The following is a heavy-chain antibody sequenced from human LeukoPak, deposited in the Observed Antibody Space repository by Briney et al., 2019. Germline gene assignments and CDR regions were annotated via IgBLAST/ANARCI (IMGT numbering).Heavy chain of an antibody. J-gene: IGHJ3*02. CDR3: ARARSSYGYGDAFDI. CDR1: GFTFSNYW. Sequence: GGSLRLSCAASGFTFSNYWMHWVRQAPGKGLVWVSRIKSDGSSTSYADSVKGRFTISRDNAKNTLYLQMNSLRAEDTAVYYCARARSSYGYGDAFDIWGQGTMVTVSS. V-gene: IGHV3-74*01. CDR2: IKSDGSST. D-gene: IGHD5-18*01.